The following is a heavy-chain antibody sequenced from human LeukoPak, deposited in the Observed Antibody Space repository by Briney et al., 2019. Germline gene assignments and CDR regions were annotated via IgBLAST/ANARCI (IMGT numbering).Heavy chain of an antibody. J-gene: IGHJ4*02. CDR1: GFTFNSYG. CDR3: AYLRG. V-gene: IGHV3-23*01. CDR2: ISGSGGST. Sequence: SGGSLRLSCAVSGFTFNSYGMNWVRQAPGKGLEWVSLISGSGGSTYYADSVKGWFTISRDNSKNTLYLQMNSLRAEDTAVYYCAYLRGWGQGTLVTVSS. D-gene: IGHD3-10*01.